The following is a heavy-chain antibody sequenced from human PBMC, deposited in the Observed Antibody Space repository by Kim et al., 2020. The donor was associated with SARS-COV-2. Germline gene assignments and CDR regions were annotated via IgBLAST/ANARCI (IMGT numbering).Heavy chain of an antibody. J-gene: IGHJ6*02. V-gene: IGHV4-59*01. CDR3: ARVFVPRPPGLYYYYGMDV. CDR1: GGSISSYY. Sequence: SETLSLTCTVSGGSISSYYWSWIRQPPGKGLEWIGYIYYSGSTNYNPSLKSRVTISVDTSKNQFSLKLSSVTAADTAVYYCARVFVPRPPGLYYYYGMDVWGQGTTVTVSS. CDR2: IYYSGST. D-gene: IGHD2-8*01.